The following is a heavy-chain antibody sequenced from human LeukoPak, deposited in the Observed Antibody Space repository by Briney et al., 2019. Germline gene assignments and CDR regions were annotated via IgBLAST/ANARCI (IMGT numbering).Heavy chain of an antibody. CDR1: GYSINSGYY. CDR2: IYYSGST. D-gene: IGHD1-26*01. Sequence: SETLSLTCTVSGYSINSGYYWSWIRQPPGKRLEWIGSIYYSGSTYSNPTLKSRLTISVDTSKNQISLNLTSVTAADAAVYYCARESESGSNPLGYWGQGTLVAVSS. J-gene: IGHJ4*02. CDR3: ARESESGSNPLGY. V-gene: IGHV4-38-2*02.